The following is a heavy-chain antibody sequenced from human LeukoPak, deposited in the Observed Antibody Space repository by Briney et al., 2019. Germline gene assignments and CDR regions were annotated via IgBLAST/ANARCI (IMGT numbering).Heavy chain of an antibody. CDR2: IYSGGST. CDR3: ARASGGYSPFDY. V-gene: IGHV3-53*01. J-gene: IGHJ4*02. CDR1: GFTVSSNY. D-gene: IGHD3-22*01. Sequence: GGSLRLSCAASGFTVSSNYMSWVRQAPGKGLEWVSVIYSGGSTYYADSVKGRFTISRDNSKNTLYLQMNSLRAEDTAVYYCARASGGYSPFDYWGQGTLVTVSS.